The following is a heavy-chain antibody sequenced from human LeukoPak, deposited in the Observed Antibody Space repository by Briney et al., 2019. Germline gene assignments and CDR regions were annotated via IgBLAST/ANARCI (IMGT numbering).Heavy chain of an antibody. CDR1: GGSISSFY. J-gene: IGHJ6*02. CDR2: LYYSGST. D-gene: IGHD1-7*01. V-gene: IGHV4-59*08. CDR3: ASTPLTGTDYYYGMDV. Sequence: SETLSLTCTVSGGSISSFYWSWNRQPPGKGLAWIGYLYYSGSTNYNPSPKSRVTISVDTSKNQFSLKLSSVTAADTAVYYCASTPLTGTDYYYGMDVWGQGTTVTVSS.